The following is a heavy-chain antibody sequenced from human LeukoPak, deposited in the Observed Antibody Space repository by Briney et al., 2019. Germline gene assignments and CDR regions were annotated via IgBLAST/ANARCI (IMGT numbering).Heavy chain of an antibody. CDR3: ARVVVVAATRAYYYYYYMDV. D-gene: IGHD2-15*01. J-gene: IGHJ6*03. CDR1: GGSFSGYY. Sequence: SETLSLTCAVYGGSFSGYYWSWIRQPPGKGLEWIGEINHSGSTNCNPSLRSRVTISVDTSKNQFSLKLSSVTAADTAVYYCARVVVVAATRAYYYYYYMDVWGKGTTVTVSS. V-gene: IGHV4-34*01. CDR2: INHSGST.